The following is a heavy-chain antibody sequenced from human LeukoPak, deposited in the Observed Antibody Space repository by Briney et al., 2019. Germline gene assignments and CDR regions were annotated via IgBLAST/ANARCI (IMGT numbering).Heavy chain of an antibody. CDR2: IQTDGNTK. Sequence: GGSLRLSCAASGFNFSSYGIHWVRQAPGKGLEWVTFIQTDGNTKYYADSVRGRFTISRDNSKNTVSLQMNSLRAEDTAVYYCAREESSLVLGGLAYWGQGTLVTVSS. V-gene: IGHV3-30*02. CDR3: AREESSLVLGGLAY. D-gene: IGHD6-13*01. CDR1: GFNFSSYG. J-gene: IGHJ4*02.